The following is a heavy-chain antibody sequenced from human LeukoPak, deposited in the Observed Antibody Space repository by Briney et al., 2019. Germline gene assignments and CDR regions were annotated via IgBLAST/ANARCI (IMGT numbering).Heavy chain of an antibody. D-gene: IGHD6-13*01. Sequence: SETLSLTCTVSGDSISSSRYYWGWIRQPPGKGLEWIGTVYYSGSTYYHPSLKSRVTISVNTSKNQFSLKLISVTAADTAVYYCAAAHYSSSWYYFDYWGQGTLVTVSS. J-gene: IGHJ4*02. CDR1: GDSISSSRYY. CDR3: AAAHYSSSWYYFDY. V-gene: IGHV4-39*01. CDR2: VYYSGST.